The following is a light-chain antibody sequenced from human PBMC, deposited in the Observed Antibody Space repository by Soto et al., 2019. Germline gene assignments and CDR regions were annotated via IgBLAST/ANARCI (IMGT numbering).Light chain of an antibody. CDR3: QQYDNPLLT. CDR2: DAS. CDR1: QDISNY. J-gene: IGKJ4*01. Sequence: DIRMTQSPSSLSASVGDRVTITCQASQDISNYLNWYQQKPGKAPKLLIYDASNLETGVPSRFSGSGSGTDFTFTISSLQPEDIATYYSQQYDNPLLTFGGGTKVEIK. V-gene: IGKV1-33*01.